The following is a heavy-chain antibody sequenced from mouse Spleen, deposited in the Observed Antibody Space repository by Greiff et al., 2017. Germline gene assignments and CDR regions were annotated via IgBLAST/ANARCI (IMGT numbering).Heavy chain of an antibody. Sequence: VQLVESGPGLVQPSQSLSITCTVSGFSLTSYGVHWVRQSPGKGLEWLGVIWSGGSTDYNAAFISRLSISKDNSKSQVFFKMNSLQADDTAIYYCASYYGSSYCAMDYWGQGTSVTVSS. CDR3: ASYYGSSYCAMDY. CDR2: IWSGGST. J-gene: IGHJ4*01. V-gene: IGHV2-2*01. CDR1: GFSLTSYG. D-gene: IGHD1-1*01.